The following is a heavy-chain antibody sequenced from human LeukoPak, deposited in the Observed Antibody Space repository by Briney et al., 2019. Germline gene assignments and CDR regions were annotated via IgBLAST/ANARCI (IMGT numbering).Heavy chain of an antibody. CDR1: GFTFSSYG. CDR2: IWYDGSNK. Sequence: GGSLRLSCAASGFTFSSYGMHWVRQAPGKGVEWVAVIWYDGSNKYYADSVKGRFTISRDNSKNPLYLQMNSLRAEDTAVYYCARGMTLRAFDIWGQGTMVTVYS. V-gene: IGHV3-33*01. D-gene: IGHD2-15*01. CDR3: ARGMTLRAFDI. J-gene: IGHJ3*02.